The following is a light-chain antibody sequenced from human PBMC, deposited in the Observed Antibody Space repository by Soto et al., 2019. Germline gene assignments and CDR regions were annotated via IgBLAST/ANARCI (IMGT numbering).Light chain of an antibody. CDR1: QSVSRF. CDR3: QQRSKWPRT. Sequence: VLTQSPAILSLSPGERATLSCRASQSVSRFVAWYQQKPGQAPRLLIYDTSNRATGIPARFSGSGSETDFTLTITSLEAEDFAMYYCQQRSKWPRTFGPGTKVDIK. CDR2: DTS. V-gene: IGKV3-11*01. J-gene: IGKJ3*01.